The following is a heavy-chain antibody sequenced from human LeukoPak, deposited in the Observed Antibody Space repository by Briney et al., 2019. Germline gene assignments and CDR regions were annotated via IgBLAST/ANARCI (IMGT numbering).Heavy chain of an antibody. CDR3: ARIFISSGFSSYFDH. D-gene: IGHD3-3*01. CDR1: GNSISSGHY. V-gene: IGHV4-38-2*02. Sequence: PSETLSLTCSVSGNSISSGHYWGWIRQTPGKGLEWIGSIYLSGTTYYNPSLKSRVTISVDTSKNQFSLKLSSVTAADTAVYFCARIFISSGFSSYFDHWGQGTLVTVSS. CDR2: IYLSGTT. J-gene: IGHJ4*02.